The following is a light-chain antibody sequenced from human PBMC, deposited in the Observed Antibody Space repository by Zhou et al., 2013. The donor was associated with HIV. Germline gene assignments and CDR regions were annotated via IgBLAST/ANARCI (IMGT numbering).Light chain of an antibody. CDR2: AAS. J-gene: IGKJ1*01. V-gene: IGKV1-39*01. CDR1: QSISSY. Sequence: DIQMTQSPSSLSASVGDRVTITCRASQSISSYLNWYQQKPGKAPKVLINAASSLQSGVPSRFSGSGSGTDFTLTISSLQPEDFATYYCQQSYSTLGAFGQGTKVEIK. CDR3: QQSYSTLGA.